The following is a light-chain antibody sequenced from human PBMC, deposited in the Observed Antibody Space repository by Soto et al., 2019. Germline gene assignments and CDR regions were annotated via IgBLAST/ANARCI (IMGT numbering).Light chain of an antibody. CDR3: SSYAGTYLHVL. J-gene: IGLJ2*01. CDR2: DVS. V-gene: IGLV2-11*01. Sequence: QSALTQPRSVSGAPGQSVTISCTGTSRDVGDYNSVSWYQQQPDKAPKLIIYDVSKRPSGVPDRFSGSKSGNTASLTISGLQTEDEADYHCSSYAGTYLHVLFGGGTKLTVL. CDR1: SRDVGDYNS.